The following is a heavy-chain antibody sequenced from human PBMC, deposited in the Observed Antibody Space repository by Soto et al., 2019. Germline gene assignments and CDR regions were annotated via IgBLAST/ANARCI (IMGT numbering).Heavy chain of an antibody. J-gene: IGHJ6*02. Sequence: GSLRLSCAASGFTFSSYAMSWVRQAPGKGLEWVSAISGSGGSTYYADSVKGRFTISRDNSKNTLYLQMNSLRAEDTAVYYCAGSNFKESRPFQEYYYYYYGMDVWGQGTTVTVSS. V-gene: IGHV3-23*01. CDR2: ISGSGGST. CDR3: AGSNFKESRPFQEYYYYYYGMDV. CDR1: GFTFSSYA. D-gene: IGHD1-26*01.